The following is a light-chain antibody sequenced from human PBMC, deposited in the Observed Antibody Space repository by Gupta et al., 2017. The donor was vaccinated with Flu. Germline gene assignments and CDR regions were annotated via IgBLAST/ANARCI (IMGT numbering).Light chain of an antibody. CDR2: DAS. J-gene: IGKJ2*01. Sequence: EIVLTQSPATLSLSPGERATLSCRASQSVSSYLAWCQQKPGQAPRLLIYDASNRATGIPARFSGSGSGTDFTLTISSLEPEDFAVYYCHQRSNWPPSFGQGTKLEIK. V-gene: IGKV3-11*01. CDR3: HQRSNWPPS. CDR1: QSVSSY.